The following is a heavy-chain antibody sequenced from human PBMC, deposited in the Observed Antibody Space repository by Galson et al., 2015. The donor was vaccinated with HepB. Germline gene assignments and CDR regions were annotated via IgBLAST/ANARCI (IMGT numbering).Heavy chain of an antibody. V-gene: IGHV4-61*02. D-gene: IGHD3-10*01. CDR3: ARDARITLDRGINNFYYHYYMAV. CDR1: GGSISNGYFH. Sequence: TLSLTCTFSGGSISNGYFHWNWIRQPAGKGLEWIGRIYPSGSTNYNPSYNPSLKSRVTMSLDTSKNHFSLRLSSATAEDTAVYYCARDARITLDRGINNFYYHYYMAVWGKGTTVTVSS. J-gene: IGHJ6*03. CDR2: IYPSGST.